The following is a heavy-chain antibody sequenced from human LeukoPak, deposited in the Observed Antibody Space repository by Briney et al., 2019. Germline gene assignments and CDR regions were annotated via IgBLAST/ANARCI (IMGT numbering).Heavy chain of an antibody. J-gene: IGHJ4*02. Sequence: ASVKVSCKASGYTFTGYYMHWVRQAPGQGLEWMGWINPNSGGTNYAQKFQGRVTMTRDTSISTAYMELSRLRSDDTAVYYCARDAGYSGYDYGYWGQGTLVTLSS. V-gene: IGHV1-2*02. CDR1: GYTFTGYY. CDR3: ARDAGYSGYDYGY. CDR2: INPNSGGT. D-gene: IGHD5-12*01.